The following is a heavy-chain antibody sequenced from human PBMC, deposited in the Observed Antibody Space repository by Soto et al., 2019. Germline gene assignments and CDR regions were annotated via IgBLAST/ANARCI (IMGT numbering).Heavy chain of an antibody. CDR2: IYHSGST. CDR3: ARALYCSGGSCYSWFDP. CDR1: GGSISSGGYS. D-gene: IGHD2-15*01. V-gene: IGHV4-30-2*01. Sequence: QLQLQESGSGLVKPSQTLSLTCAVSGGSISSGGYSWSWIRQPPGKGLEWIGYIYHSGSTYYNPSLKSRVTISGDRCKNQFSLKLSSVTAADTAVYYCARALYCSGGSCYSWFDPWGQGTLVTVSS. J-gene: IGHJ5*02.